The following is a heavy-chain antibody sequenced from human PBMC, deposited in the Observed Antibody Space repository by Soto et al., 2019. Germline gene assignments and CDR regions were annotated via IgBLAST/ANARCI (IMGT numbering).Heavy chain of an antibody. CDR2: ITSSGTVI. Sequence: GVSLRLSCAASGFTFSAYSLNWVRQAPGKGLEWISYITSSGTVIYYADSVKGRFTISRDNARNSLYLQMNSLRDDDTAVYYCATDRYGSGSTGYTDKITWGPGTLVTVSS. J-gene: IGHJ5*02. D-gene: IGHD2-15*01. CDR1: GFTFSAYS. CDR3: ATDRYGSGSTGYTDKIT. V-gene: IGHV3-48*02.